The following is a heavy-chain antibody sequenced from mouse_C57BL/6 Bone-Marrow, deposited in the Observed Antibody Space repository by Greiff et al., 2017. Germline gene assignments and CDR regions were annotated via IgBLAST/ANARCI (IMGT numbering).Heavy chain of an antibody. V-gene: IGHV2-2*01. CDR3: ATHFPIAY. Sequence: QVQLQQSGPGLVQPSQSLSITCTVSGFSLTSYGVHWVRQSPGKGLEWLGVIWSGGSTDYNAAFISRLSISKDNSKSQVFFKMNSLQADDTAIYYCATHFPIAYWGQGTLVTVSA. CDR2: IWSGGST. CDR1: GFSLTSYG. J-gene: IGHJ3*01.